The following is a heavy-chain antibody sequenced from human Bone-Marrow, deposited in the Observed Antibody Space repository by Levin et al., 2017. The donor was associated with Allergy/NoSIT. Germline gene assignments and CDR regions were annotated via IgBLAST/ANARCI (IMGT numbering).Heavy chain of an antibody. D-gene: IGHD5-18*01. V-gene: IGHV3-11*03. J-gene: IGHJ4*02. CDR3: ASLGYSYDRGVDY. Sequence: GESLKISCAVSGLNFSDYFMTWIRQAPGMRLEWLSFISSSSTYTNYAESVKGRFTISRDNAKKSLYLHMNGLRAEDTAVYYCASLGYSYDRGVDYWGQGTLVTVSS. CDR2: ISSSSTYT. CDR1: GLNFSDYF.